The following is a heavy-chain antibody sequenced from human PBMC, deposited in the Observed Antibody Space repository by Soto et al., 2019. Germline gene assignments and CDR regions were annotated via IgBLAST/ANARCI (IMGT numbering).Heavy chain of an antibody. CDR1: GYTFTSYF. Sequence: ASVKVSCKASGYTFTSYFITWVRQAPGQGLEWMGWISAYNGNTNYAQMLQGRVTMTTDTSTTTAYMEMRSLGSDDTAVYYCERQTSDAGMAVWVQGSAVAAS. D-gene: IGHD2-2*01. CDR3: ERQTSDAGMAV. J-gene: IGHJ6*02. V-gene: IGHV1-18*01. CDR2: ISAYNGNT.